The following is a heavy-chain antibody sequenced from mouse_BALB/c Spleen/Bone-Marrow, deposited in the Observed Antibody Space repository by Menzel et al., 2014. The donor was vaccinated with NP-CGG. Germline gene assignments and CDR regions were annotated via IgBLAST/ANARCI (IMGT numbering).Heavy chain of an antibody. CDR1: GYTFTNYF. CDR3: TRSGPGFAY. Sequence: QVHVKQSGAELVKPGASVKLSCKASGYTFTNYFMYWVKQRPGQGLEWIGEINPNNGGTNFNENFKSKATLTLDKSSSTAYMQLSSLTSEDSAVYYCTRSGPGFAYWGHGTPVTVSA. V-gene: IGHV1S81*02. J-gene: IGHJ3*01. CDR2: INPNNGGT.